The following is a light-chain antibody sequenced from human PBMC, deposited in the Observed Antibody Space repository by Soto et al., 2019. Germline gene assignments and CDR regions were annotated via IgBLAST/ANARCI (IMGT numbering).Light chain of an antibody. J-gene: IGKJ4*01. Sequence: EFVLTQSPATLSVSPGERATLSCRASQTVRNNYLAWYQQKPGQAPRLLIYDASSRATGIPDRFSGSGSGTDFTLTISRLEPEDFAVYYCQQYGNSPLTFGGGTKVDI. CDR2: DAS. V-gene: IGKV3-20*01. CDR3: QQYGNSPLT. CDR1: QTVRNNY.